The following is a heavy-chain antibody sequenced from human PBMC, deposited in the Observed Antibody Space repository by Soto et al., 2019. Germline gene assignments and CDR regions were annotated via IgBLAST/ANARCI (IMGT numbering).Heavy chain of an antibody. CDR2: IYHSGST. Sequence: QLQLQESGSGLVKPSQTLSLTCAVSGGSISSGGYSWSWIRQPPGKGLEWIGYIYHSGSTYYNPSPQSRVTISVDRSKNQFSLKLSSVTAADTAVYYCARRPGLGYGRHDDNWGQGTLVTVSS. D-gene: IGHD4-17*01. CDR3: ARRPGLGYGRHDDN. CDR1: GGSISSGGYS. J-gene: IGHJ4*02. V-gene: IGHV4-30-2*01.